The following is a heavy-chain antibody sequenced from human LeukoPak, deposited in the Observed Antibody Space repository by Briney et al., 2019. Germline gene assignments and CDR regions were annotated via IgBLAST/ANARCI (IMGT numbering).Heavy chain of an antibody. Sequence: SETLSLTCTVSGGSLSSYYWSWIRQPPGGGLEWIGYIYYSGSTNYNPSLKSRVTISVDTSKNQFSLKLSSVTAADTAVYYCARDSYYDSSGYYFDYWGQGTLVTVSS. D-gene: IGHD3-22*01. CDR1: GGSLSSYY. CDR2: IYYSGST. J-gene: IGHJ4*02. V-gene: IGHV4-59*01. CDR3: ARDSYYDSSGYYFDY.